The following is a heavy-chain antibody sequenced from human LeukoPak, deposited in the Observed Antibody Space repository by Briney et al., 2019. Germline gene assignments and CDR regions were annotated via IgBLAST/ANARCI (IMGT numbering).Heavy chain of an antibody. CDR1: GGTFIIYA. D-gene: IGHD2-2*03. CDR3: AVWISVNFDY. V-gene: IGHV1-69*05. Sequence: SVRVSSMASGGTFIIYAISWVRRAPGEGLERMGGIIPIFGTANYAQKFQGRVTITTDESTSTAYMELSSLRSEDTAVYYCAVWISVNFDYWGQGTLVTVSS. J-gene: IGHJ4*02. CDR2: IIPIFGTA.